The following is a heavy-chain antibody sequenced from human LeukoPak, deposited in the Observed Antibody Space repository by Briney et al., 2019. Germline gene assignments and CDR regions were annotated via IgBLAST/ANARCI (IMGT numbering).Heavy chain of an antibody. J-gene: IGHJ4*02. CDR2: IIPIFGTA. Sequence: SEKVSCKASGGTFSSYAISWVRQAPGQGLEWMGGIIPIFGTANYAQKFQGRVTITADESTSTAYMELSSLRSEDTAVYYCARETLPTYYDILTIDEWGQGTLVTASS. D-gene: IGHD3-9*01. CDR1: GGTFSSYA. CDR3: ARETLPTYYDILTIDE. V-gene: IGHV1-69*01.